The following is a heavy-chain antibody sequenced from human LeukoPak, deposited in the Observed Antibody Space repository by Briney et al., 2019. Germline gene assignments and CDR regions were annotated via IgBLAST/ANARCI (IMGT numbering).Heavy chain of an antibody. CDR2: ISSSSSYI. CDR1: GFTFSSYS. CDR3: ARDTYYYDSSGYPVDY. V-gene: IGHV3-21*01. J-gene: IGHJ4*02. D-gene: IGHD3-22*01. Sequence: GGSLRLSCAASGFTFSSYSMNWVRRAPGKGLEWVSSISSSSSYIYYADSVEGRFTISRDNAKNSLYLQMNSLRAEDTAVYYCARDTYYYDSSGYPVDYWGQGTLVTVSS.